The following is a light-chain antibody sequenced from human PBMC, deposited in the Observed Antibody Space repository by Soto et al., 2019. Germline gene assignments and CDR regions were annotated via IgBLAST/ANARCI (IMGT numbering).Light chain of an antibody. V-gene: IGLV2-14*01. CDR3: SSYTSYTPCV. Sequence: QSALTQPASVSGSPGQSITISCTGTSSDVGSYNYVSWYQQHPGKAPKLMIYEVSNRPSGVSNRFSGSKSGNTASLTISGLQADDEADYYCSSYTSYTPCVFGGGTKVTVL. CDR2: EVS. CDR1: SSDVGSYNY. J-gene: IGLJ2*01.